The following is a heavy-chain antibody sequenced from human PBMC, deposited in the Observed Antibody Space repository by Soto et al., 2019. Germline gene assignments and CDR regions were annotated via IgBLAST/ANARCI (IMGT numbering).Heavy chain of an antibody. CDR2: IYYSGRT. D-gene: IGHD2-2*01. CDR1: GGSISSGDYY. CDR3: ARTAAYVYQLLFNY. V-gene: IGHV4-30-4*01. Sequence: SETLSLTCTVSGGSISSGDYYWSWFPQPPGKGLEWIGYIYYSGRTSCSPSLKSRLTISLNTSKTQFSLNLSSVTAADAAVYDSARTAAYVYQLLFNYWRHVTPAIVS. J-gene: IGHJ4*01.